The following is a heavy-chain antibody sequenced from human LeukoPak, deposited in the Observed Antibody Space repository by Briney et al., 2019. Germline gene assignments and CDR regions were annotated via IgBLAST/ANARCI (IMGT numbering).Heavy chain of an antibody. CDR1: GFTFSSYA. J-gene: IGHJ4*02. CDR2: ISGSGGST. D-gene: IGHD5-18*01. V-gene: IGHV3-23*01. CDR3: AKDGEGGYSYGPTGGFDY. Sequence: PGGSLRLSCAASGFTFSSYAMSWVRQAPGKGLEWVSAISGSGGSTYYADSVKGRFTISRDNSKNTLYLQMNSLRAEDTAVYYCAKDGEGGYSYGPTGGFDYWGQGTLVTVSS.